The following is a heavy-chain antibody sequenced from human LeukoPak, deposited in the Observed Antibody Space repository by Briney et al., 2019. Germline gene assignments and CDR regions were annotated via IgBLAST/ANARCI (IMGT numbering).Heavy chain of an antibody. CDR3: TRGDELLLYFDY. D-gene: IGHD3-22*01. J-gene: IGHJ4*02. CDR1: GGSISSSSYY. CDR2: IYYSGST. Sequence: SETLSLTCTVSGGSISSSSYYWGWIRQPPGKGLEWIGSIYYSGSTYYNPSLKSRVTISVDTSKNQFSLKLSSVTAADTAVYYCTRGDELLLYFDYWGQGTLVTVSS. V-gene: IGHV4-39*07.